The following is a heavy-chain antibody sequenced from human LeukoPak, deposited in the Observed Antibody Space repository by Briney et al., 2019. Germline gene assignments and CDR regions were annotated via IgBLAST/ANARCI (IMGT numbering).Heavy chain of an antibody. CDR3: ARERVVVTAQFGMDV. D-gene: IGHD2-21*02. CDR1: GFTFSSYA. CDR2: ISYDGSNK. V-gene: IGHV3-30*04. Sequence: GRSLRLSCAASGFTFSSYAMHWVRQAPGKGLEWVAYISYDGSNKYYADSVKGRFTISRDNSKNTLYMQMNSLRAEDTAVYYCARERVVVTAQFGMDVWGQGTTVTVSS. J-gene: IGHJ6*02.